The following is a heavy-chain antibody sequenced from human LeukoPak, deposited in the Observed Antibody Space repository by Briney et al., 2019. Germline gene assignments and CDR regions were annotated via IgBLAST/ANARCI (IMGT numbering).Heavy chain of an antibody. Sequence: PGGSLRLSCAASGFTFSSFSMNWVRQAPGRGLEWVSSRSSSSSYIYYADSVKGRFTISRDNAKNSLYLQMNSLRAEDSAVYYSSRAFGLWFGELSTGVWGKGPTVTVPS. V-gene: IGHV3-21*03. CDR2: RSSSSSYI. CDR3: SRAFGLWFGELSTGV. D-gene: IGHD3-10*01. J-gene: IGHJ6*04. CDR1: GFTFSSFS.